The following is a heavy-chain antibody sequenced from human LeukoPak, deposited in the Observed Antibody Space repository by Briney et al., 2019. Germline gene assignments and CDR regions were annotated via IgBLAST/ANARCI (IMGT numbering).Heavy chain of an antibody. Sequence: ASVKVSCKASGYTFTGYYMHWVRQAPGQGLEWMGWINPNSGGTNYAQKFRGRVTMTRDTSISTAYMELSRLRSDDTAVYYCARFLRPQRAFEIWGQGTMVTVSS. D-gene: IGHD2/OR15-2a*01. CDR1: GYTFTGYY. CDR3: ARFLRPQRAFEI. V-gene: IGHV1-2*02. J-gene: IGHJ3*02. CDR2: INPNSGGT.